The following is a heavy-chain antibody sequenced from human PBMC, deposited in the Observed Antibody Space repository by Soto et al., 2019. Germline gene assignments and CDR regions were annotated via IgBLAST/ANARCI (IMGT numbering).Heavy chain of an antibody. CDR2: IFPSDSDT. D-gene: IGHD3-22*01. V-gene: IGHV5-51*01. Sequence: GVSLKIWCRTAGYRFTSYWIAWVRQMPGKGLEWMGIIFPSDSDTRYSPSFQGQVTISADRSTSTVFLQWASLKASDTAVYFCARKDKSGYFNWFDPWGQGTLVTVSS. CDR1: GYRFTSYW. J-gene: IGHJ5*02. CDR3: ARKDKSGYFNWFDP.